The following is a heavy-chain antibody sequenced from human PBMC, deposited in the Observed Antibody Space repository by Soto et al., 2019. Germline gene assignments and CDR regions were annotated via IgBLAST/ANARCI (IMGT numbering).Heavy chain of an antibody. D-gene: IGHD3-22*01. CDR2: MNPSGGST. Sequence: QVQLVQSGAEVKKPGASVKVSCKASGYTFTSYYMHWVRQAPGQGLEWMGIMNPSGGSTTYAQKFQGRVTMTRDTSTSTVYMELSSLRAEDTAVYYWARGSGYYYDSSGYDPDYWGQGTLVTVSS. V-gene: IGHV1-46*01. J-gene: IGHJ4*02. CDR3: ARGSGYYYDSSGYDPDY. CDR1: GYTFTSYY.